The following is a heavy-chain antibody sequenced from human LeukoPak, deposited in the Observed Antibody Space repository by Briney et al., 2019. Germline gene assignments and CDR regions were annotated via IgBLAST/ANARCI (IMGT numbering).Heavy chain of an antibody. D-gene: IGHD3-10*01. CDR3: ARSGMGRGAYSWFDP. Sequence: GESLKISCKASGYSFTSYWIAWVRPMPGKGVGFMGIIYPGDSETTYSPSFQGQVSISADRSINTAYLQWTSLRASDTAMYYCARSGMGRGAYSWFDPWGQGTLVTVSS. CDR1: GYSFTSYW. V-gene: IGHV5-51*01. J-gene: IGHJ5*02. CDR2: IYPGDSET.